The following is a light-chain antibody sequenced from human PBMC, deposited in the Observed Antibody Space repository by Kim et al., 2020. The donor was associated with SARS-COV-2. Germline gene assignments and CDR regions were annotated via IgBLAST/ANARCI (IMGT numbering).Light chain of an antibody. V-gene: IGLV3-1*01. Sequence: VTPGQTATITCSGDHLGHKYVCWYQQKPGQSPLLVIYQDTRRPSRIPERFSGSNSENTATLTITGTQVTDEADYYCQAWVSSTLVFGGGTQLTVL. CDR3: QAWVSSTLV. J-gene: IGLJ2*01. CDR1: HLGHKY. CDR2: QDT.